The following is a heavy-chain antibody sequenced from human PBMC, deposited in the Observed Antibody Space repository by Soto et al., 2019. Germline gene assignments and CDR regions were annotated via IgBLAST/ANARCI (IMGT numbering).Heavy chain of an antibody. D-gene: IGHD2-2*01. CDR2: IFYTGST. Sequence: SETLSLTCTVSGGSISRYFWSWIRQSPGKGLEWIGYIFYTGSTTYNPSLKSRVTISIDTSKNQFSLKLNSVTAADTAVYYCARARQYCSSSSCYLDPWGQGALVTVSS. J-gene: IGHJ5*02. V-gene: IGHV4-59*12. CDR1: GGSISRYF. CDR3: ARARQYCSSSSCYLDP.